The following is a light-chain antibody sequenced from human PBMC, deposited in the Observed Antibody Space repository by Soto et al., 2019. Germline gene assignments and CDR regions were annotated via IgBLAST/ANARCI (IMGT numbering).Light chain of an antibody. CDR2: GPS. J-gene: IGKJ4*01. CDR1: QNIKSN. CDR3: QQYNNWPLT. Sequence: DIVMTQSPATLSVSPGERATLSCRASQNIKSNLAWYQQKPGQAPRLLIYGPSSRATGIPSRFSGSGSGTEFTLTITSLQSEDFAVYYYQQYNNWPLTFGGGTKVEIK. V-gene: IGKV3-15*01.